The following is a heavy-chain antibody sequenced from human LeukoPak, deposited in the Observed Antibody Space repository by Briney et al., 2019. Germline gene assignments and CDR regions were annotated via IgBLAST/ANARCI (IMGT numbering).Heavy chain of an antibody. J-gene: IGHJ4*02. CDR3: VKNRVQLWSSYHFDY. CDR1: GFTFSSYA. V-gene: IGHV3-64D*06. CDR2: ISSNGGST. Sequence: GGSLRLSCSASGFTFSSYAMHWVRQAPGKGLEYVSAISSNGGSTYYEDSVKGRFTISRDNSKNTLYLQMSSLRAEDTAVYYCVKNRVQLWSSYHFDYWGQGTLVTVSS. D-gene: IGHD5-18*01.